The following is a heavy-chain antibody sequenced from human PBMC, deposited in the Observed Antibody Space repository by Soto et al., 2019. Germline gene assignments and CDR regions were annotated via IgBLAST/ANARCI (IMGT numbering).Heavy chain of an antibody. CDR3: AKSATFWSPPPNFDY. D-gene: IGHD3-3*01. J-gene: IGHJ4*02. CDR1: GFTFSSHA. CDR2: INGRGGST. V-gene: IGHV3-23*01. Sequence: GGSLRLSXAASGFTFSSHAMSWVRQAPGKGLEWVSGINGRGGSTYYADSVKGRFTISRDNSKDTLYLQMSTLRADDTAVYYCAKSATFWSPPPNFDYWGRGTLVTVSS.